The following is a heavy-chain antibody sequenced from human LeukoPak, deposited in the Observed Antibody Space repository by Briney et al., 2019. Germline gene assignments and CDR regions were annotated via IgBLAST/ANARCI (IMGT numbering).Heavy chain of an antibody. CDR3: ARGSRYYYDSSGYLFDY. CDR2: IYYSGST. V-gene: IGHV4-39*07. D-gene: IGHD3-22*01. Sequence: SETLSLTCTVSGGSISSSSYYWGWIRQPPGKGLEWIGSIYYSGSTYYNPSLKSRVTISVDTSKNQFSLKLSSVTAADTAVYYCARGSRYYYDSSGYLFDYWGQGTLVTVSS. J-gene: IGHJ4*02. CDR1: GGSISSSSYY.